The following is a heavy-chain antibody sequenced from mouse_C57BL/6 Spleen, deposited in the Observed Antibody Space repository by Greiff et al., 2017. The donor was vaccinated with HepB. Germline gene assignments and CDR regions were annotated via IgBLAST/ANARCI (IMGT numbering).Heavy chain of an antibody. D-gene: IGHD1-1*01. CDR3: ARQGSYGSSYVAWFAY. J-gene: IGHJ3*01. Sequence: EVKVEESGGGLVKPGGSLKLSCAASGFTFSDYGMHWVRQAPEKGLEWVAYISSGSSTIYYADTVKGRFTISRDNAKNTLFLQMTSLRSEDTAMYYCARQGSYGSSYVAWFAYWGQGTLVTVYA. CDR1: GFTFSDYG. CDR2: ISSGSSTI. V-gene: IGHV5-17*01.